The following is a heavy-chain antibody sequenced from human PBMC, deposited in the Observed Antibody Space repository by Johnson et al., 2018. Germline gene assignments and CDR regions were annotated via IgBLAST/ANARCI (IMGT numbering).Heavy chain of an antibody. J-gene: IGHJ6*02. CDR2: IWYDGSNK. CDR3: AREIIRGVTGYGMDV. Sequence: VQLVQSGGGVVQPGRSLRLSCAASGFTFSSYGMHWVRQAPGKGLEWVAVIWYDGSNKYYADSVKGRFTISRDNSKNTLYLQMNSLRAEDTAVYYCAREIIRGVTGYGMDVWGQGTTVTVSS. V-gene: IGHV3-33*01. CDR1: GFTFSSYG. D-gene: IGHD2-21*02.